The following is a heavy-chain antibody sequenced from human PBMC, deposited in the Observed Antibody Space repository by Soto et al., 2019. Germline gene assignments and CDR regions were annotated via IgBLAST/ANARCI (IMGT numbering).Heavy chain of an antibody. Sequence: EVQLVESGGGLVQPGGSLRLSCAASGFTVSSNYMSWVRQAPGKGLEWVSVIYSGGSTYYADSVKGRFTISRHNSKNTLYLQMNSLRAEDTAVYHCARLEGDCSGGSCYSSAFDIWGQGTMVTVSS. CDR2: IYSGGST. CDR1: GFTVSSNY. J-gene: IGHJ3*02. D-gene: IGHD2-15*01. CDR3: ARLEGDCSGGSCYSSAFDI. V-gene: IGHV3-53*04.